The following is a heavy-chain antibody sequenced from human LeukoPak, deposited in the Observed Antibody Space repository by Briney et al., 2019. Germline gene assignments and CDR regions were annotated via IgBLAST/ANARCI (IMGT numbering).Heavy chain of an antibody. V-gene: IGHV4-59*12. D-gene: IGHD3-10*01. CDR3: ASGGGITMVRGVIITPYYYYYMDV. CDR1: GGSISSYY. Sequence: PSETLSLTCTVSGGSISSYYWSWIRQPPGKGLEWIGYIYYSGSTYYNPSLKSRVTISVDTSKNQFSLKLSSVTAADTAVYYCASGGGITMVRGVIITPYYYYYMDVWGKGTTVTVSS. CDR2: IYYSGST. J-gene: IGHJ6*03.